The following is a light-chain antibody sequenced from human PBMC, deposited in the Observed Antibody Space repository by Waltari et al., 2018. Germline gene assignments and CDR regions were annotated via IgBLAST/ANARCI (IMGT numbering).Light chain of an antibody. J-gene: IGLJ3*02. Sequence: QSALTQPASVSGSPGQSITISCTGTSRDVGGYNYVSWYQHYPGKVPKLMIYEVSNRPSGVSSRFSGSKSGNTASLTISGLQSEDEADYYCASWDNSLNGWVFGGGTELTVL. CDR1: SRDVGGYNY. V-gene: IGLV2-14*01. CDR3: ASWDNSLNGWV. CDR2: EVS.